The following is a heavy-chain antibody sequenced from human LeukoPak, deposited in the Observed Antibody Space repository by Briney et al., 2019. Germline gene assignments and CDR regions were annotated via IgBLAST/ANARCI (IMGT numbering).Heavy chain of an antibody. CDR3: AREEEEGSGSYPLDY. D-gene: IGHD3-10*01. Sequence: GGSLRLSCAASGFTFSSYAMHWVRQAPGKGLEWVSYISGSSSTIYYADSVKGRFTISRDNSKNTLYLQMNSLRAEDTAVYYCAREEEEGSGSYPLDYWGQGTLVTVSS. J-gene: IGHJ4*02. CDR2: ISGSSSTI. CDR1: GFTFSSYA. V-gene: IGHV3-48*01.